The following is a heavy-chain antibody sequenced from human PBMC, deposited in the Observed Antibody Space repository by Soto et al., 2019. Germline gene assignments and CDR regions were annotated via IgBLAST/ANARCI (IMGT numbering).Heavy chain of an antibody. CDR2: IYWDDDK. D-gene: IGHD2-15*01. J-gene: IGHJ4*02. V-gene: IGHV2-5*02. CDR3: AHWSTYCSGGSCYGFDF. CDR1: GFSLSTNGVG. Sequence: SGPTLMNPTQTLTLTCTFSGFSLSTNGVGVGWIRQPPGKALEWLALIYWDDDKRYTPSLKSRLSITKGTSKKQVVLTVTNMDPVDTATYFCAHWSTYCSGGSCYGFDFWGQGTLVTVSS.